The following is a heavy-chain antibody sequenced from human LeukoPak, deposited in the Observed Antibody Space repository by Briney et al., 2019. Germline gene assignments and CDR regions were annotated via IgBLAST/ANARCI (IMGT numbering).Heavy chain of an antibody. CDR1: GGSISTYY. CDR2: IHASGPT. Sequence: SETLSLTCTVSGGSISTYYWSWIRRPPGKGLEWIAYIHASGPTNYNPSLKSRTTISVDTSKNQFSLKLSSVTAADTAVYYCARHDAGIAARPFDNWGQGTLVTVSS. CDR3: ARHDAGIAARPFDN. J-gene: IGHJ4*02. D-gene: IGHD6-6*01. V-gene: IGHV4-4*09.